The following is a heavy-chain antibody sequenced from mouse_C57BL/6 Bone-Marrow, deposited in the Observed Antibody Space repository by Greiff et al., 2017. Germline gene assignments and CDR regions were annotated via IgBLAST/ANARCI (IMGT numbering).Heavy chain of an antibody. V-gene: IGHV1-76*01. CDR1: GYTFTDYY. Sequence: VQLKQSGAELVRPGASVKLSCKASGYTFTDYYINWVKQRPGQGLEWIARIYPGSGNTYYNEKFKGKATLTAEKSSSTAYMQLSSLTSEDSAVYFCASYYGSSSWFAYWGQGTLVTVSA. D-gene: IGHD1-1*01. CDR2: IYPGSGNT. J-gene: IGHJ3*01. CDR3: ASYYGSSSWFAY.